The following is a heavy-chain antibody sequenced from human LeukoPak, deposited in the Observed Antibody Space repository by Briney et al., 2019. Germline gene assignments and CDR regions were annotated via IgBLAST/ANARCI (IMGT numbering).Heavy chain of an antibody. V-gene: IGHV1-2*02. CDR1: GYTFTGYY. J-gene: IGHJ6*02. D-gene: IGHD6-13*01. CDR2: INPNSGGT. Sequence: GASVKVSCKASGYTFTGYYMHWVRQAPGQGLEWMGWINPNSGGTNYARKFQGRVTMTRDTSISTAYMELSRLRSDDTAVYYCARVRGLSSSWYDNYYYYGMDVWGQGTTVTVSS. CDR3: ARVRGLSSSWYDNYYYYGMDV.